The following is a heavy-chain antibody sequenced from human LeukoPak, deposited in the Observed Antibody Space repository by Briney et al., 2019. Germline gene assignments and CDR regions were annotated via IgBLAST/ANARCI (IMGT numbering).Heavy chain of an antibody. J-gene: IGHJ4*02. CDR1: GYSISSGYN. V-gene: IGHV4-38-2*02. Sequence: SSETLSLTCTVSGYSISSGYNWAWIRQPPGKGLEWIGSIFHTGSTYHNPSLKSRVTISVDTSKNQFSLKLNSVTAADTAVYYCARDHSSSSEDYWGQGTLVTVSS. CDR2: IFHTGST. D-gene: IGHD6-13*01. CDR3: ARDHSSSSEDY.